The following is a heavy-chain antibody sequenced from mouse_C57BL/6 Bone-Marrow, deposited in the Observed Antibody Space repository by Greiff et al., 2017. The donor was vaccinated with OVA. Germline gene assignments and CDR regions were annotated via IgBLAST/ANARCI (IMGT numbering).Heavy chain of an antibody. V-gene: IGHV1-55*01. J-gene: IGHJ3*01. CDR2: IYPGSGST. CDR1: GYTFTSYW. CDR3: ARMGYGNYGFAY. Sequence: QVQLQQPGAELVKPGASVKMSCKASGYTFTSYWITWVKQRPGQGLEWIGDIYPGSGSTNYNEKFKSKATLTVDTSSSTAYMQLSSLTSEDSAVYYCARMGYGNYGFAYWGKGTLVTVSA. D-gene: IGHD2-1*01.